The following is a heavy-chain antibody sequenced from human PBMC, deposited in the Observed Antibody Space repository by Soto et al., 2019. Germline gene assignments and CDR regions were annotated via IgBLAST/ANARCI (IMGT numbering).Heavy chain of an antibody. CDR1: ESIFSSYN. D-gene: IGHD3-22*01. V-gene: IGHV3-48*02. CDR3: ARDDYDGSGSL. Sequence: EVLLVESGGSLVQPGGCLRLSCAASESIFSSYNMKWVRQAPGKGLEWLSYINSNSESIYYAGSVRGRFTISRDNAKNSLYLQMNSLRDEDTAVYFCARDDYDGSGSLWGQGTLVTVSS. J-gene: IGHJ4*02. CDR2: INSNSESI.